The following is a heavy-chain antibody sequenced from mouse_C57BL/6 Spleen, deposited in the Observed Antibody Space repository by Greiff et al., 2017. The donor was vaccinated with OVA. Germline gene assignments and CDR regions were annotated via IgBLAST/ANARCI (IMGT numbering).Heavy chain of an antibody. V-gene: IGHV1-26*01. J-gene: IGHJ2*01. Sequence: VQLQQSGPELVKPGASVKISCKASGYTFTDYYMNWVKQSHGKSLEWIGDINPNNGGTSYNQKFKGKATLTVDKSSSTAYMELRSLTSEDSAVYYCARKGWFLFDYWGQGTTLTVSS. CDR1: GYTFTDYY. CDR2: INPNNGGT. CDR3: ARKGWFLFDY. D-gene: IGHD2-3*01.